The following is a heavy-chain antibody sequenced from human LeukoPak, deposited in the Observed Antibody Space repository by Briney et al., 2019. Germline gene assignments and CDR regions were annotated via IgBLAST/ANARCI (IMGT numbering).Heavy chain of an antibody. J-gene: IGHJ4*02. CDR1: GFTVSSNY. V-gene: IGHV3-66*01. Sequence: AAGSLRLSCAASGFTVSSNYMSWVRQAPGRGLEWVSVIYSGGSTYYADSVKGRFTISRDNSKNTLFLQMNSLRAGDTAVYYCARGTVTMVDYWGQGTLVTVS. CDR2: IYSGGST. CDR3: ARGTVTMVDY. D-gene: IGHD3-10*01.